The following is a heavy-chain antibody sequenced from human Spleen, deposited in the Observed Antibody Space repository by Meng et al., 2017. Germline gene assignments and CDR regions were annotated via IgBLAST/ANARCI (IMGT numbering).Heavy chain of an antibody. CDR1: SGSFSGYY. CDR3: AREMATIRDY. J-gene: IGHJ4*02. CDR2: INHSGTT. V-gene: IGHV4-34*01. Sequence: VQLQQWGAGLLRPSETLSLTCAVFSGSFSGYYWSWIRQPPGKGLEWIGEINHSGTTNYNPSLKSRVTISIDTSKNQFSLNLSSVTAADTAVYYCAREMATIRDYWGQGALVTVSS. D-gene: IGHD5-24*01.